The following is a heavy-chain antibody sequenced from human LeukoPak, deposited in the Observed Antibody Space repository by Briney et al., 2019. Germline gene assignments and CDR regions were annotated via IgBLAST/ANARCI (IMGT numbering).Heavy chain of an antibody. CDR1: GFTFSSYS. V-gene: IGHV3-21*01. J-gene: IGHJ4*02. CDR3: ARVPQQWLVTGIFDY. Sequence: GGSLRLSCAASGFTFSSYSMNWVRQAPGKGLEWVSSISSSSSYIYYADSVKGRFTISRGNAKNSLHLQMNSLRAEDTAVYYCARVPQQWLVTGIFDYWGQGTRVTVSS. D-gene: IGHD6-19*01. CDR2: ISSSSSYI.